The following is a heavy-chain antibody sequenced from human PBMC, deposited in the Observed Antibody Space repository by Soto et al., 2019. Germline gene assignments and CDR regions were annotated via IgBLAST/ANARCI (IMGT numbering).Heavy chain of an antibody. CDR2: VYYSGDT. V-gene: IGHV4-39*01. Sequence: SETLSLTCTVSGAPLSTTSNYWGRIRQPPGKGLEWLGSVYYSGDTFQDPSLRSRVTISVDTSKNQFSLKLTSVTAADTAVYYCARHFMTTVTEYYFDFWGQGALVTSPQ. CDR3: ARHFMTTVTEYYFDF. CDR1: GAPLSTTSNY. J-gene: IGHJ4*02. D-gene: IGHD4-17*01.